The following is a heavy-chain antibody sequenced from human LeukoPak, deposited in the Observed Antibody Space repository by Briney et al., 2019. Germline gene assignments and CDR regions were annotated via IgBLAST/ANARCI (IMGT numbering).Heavy chain of an antibody. Sequence: WVSSIGGTSPSIYHADSVKGRFTISRDNAKNSLYLQMNSLRAEDTAVYYCAREGPLEEFDYWGQGTLVTVSS. CDR2: IGGTSPSI. J-gene: IGHJ4*02. CDR3: AREGPLEEFDY. V-gene: IGHV3-21*01.